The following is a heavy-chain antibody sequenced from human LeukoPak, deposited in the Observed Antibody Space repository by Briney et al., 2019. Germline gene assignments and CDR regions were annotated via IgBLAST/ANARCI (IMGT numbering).Heavy chain of an antibody. D-gene: IGHD2-15*01. Sequence: GGSLRLSCSASGFTFSSYAVHWVRQAPGKGLEYVSAISSNGGSTYYADSVKGRFTISRDNSKNTLYLQMSSLRAEDTAVYYCVNLGYCSGGSCYSGAFDIWGQGTMVTVSS. CDR1: GFTFSSYA. J-gene: IGHJ3*02. CDR3: VNLGYCSGGSCYSGAFDI. CDR2: ISSNGGST. V-gene: IGHV3-64D*06.